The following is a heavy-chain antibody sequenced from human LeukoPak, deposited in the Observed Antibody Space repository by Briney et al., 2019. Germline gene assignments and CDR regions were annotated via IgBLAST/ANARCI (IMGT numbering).Heavy chain of an antibody. D-gene: IGHD6-19*01. CDR2: IYYSGST. V-gene: IGHV4-59*01. CDR3: ARGGSGWPNWFDP. J-gene: IGHJ5*02. CDR1: GVSISSYY. Sequence: SETLSLTCTVSGVSISSYYWSWIRQPPGKGLEWIGYIYYSGSTNYNPSLKSRVTISVDTSKNQFSLKLSSVTAADTAVYYCARGGSGWPNWFDPWGQGTLVTVSS.